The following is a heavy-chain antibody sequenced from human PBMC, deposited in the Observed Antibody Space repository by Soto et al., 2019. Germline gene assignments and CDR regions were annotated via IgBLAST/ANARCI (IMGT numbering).Heavy chain of an antibody. V-gene: IGHV3-30-3*01. D-gene: IGHD2-2*01. CDR2: ISHDGINK. CDR1: GFTFSSYA. Sequence: QVLLVDSGGGVVQPGRSLRLSCAASGFTFSSYAMNWVRQAPGKGLEWVALISHDGINKYYADSVRGRFTISRDSSTNTLYLQMNSLRAADTAVYYCGRCTSTSCHLGSDYWGQGTLVTVYS. J-gene: IGHJ4*02. CDR3: GRCTSTSCHLGSDY.